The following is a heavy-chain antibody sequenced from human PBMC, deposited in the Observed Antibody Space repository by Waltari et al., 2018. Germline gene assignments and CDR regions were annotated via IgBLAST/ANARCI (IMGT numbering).Heavy chain of an antibody. D-gene: IGHD2-15*01. Sequence: QVQLVQSGAEVKKPGASVKVSCKASGYTFTSYYMYWVRQAPGQGLERMGIINPSGGTTSYAQKFQGRVTMTRDTPTSTVYMELSSLRSEDTAVYYCARDSRHCSGGSCYPGAFDIWGQGTMVTVSS. CDR3: ARDSRHCSGGSCYPGAFDI. J-gene: IGHJ3*02. CDR1: GYTFTSYY. CDR2: INPSGGTT. V-gene: IGHV1-46*01.